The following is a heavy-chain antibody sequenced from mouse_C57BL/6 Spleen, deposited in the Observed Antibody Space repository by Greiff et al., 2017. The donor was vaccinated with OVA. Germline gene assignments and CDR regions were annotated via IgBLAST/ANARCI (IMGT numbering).Heavy chain of an antibody. J-gene: IGHJ4*01. CDR2: IYPGDGDT. CDR3: ARGGDYQYYAMDY. V-gene: IGHV1-80*01. Sequence: QVQLQQSGAELVKPGASVKISCKASGYAFSSYWMNWVKQRPGKGLEWIGQIYPGDGDTNYNGKFKGKATLTADKSSSTAYMQLSSLTSEDSAVYFCARGGDYQYYAMDYWGQGTSVTVSS. CDR1: GYAFSSYW. D-gene: IGHD2-4*01.